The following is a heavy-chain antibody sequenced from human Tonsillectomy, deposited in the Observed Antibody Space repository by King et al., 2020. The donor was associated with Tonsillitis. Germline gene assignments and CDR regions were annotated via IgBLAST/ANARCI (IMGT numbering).Heavy chain of an antibody. D-gene: IGHD2/OR15-2a*01. CDR3: ARGKPFSTRWYFDL. V-gene: IGHV4-34*01. J-gene: IGHJ2*01. CDR1: GVSFSGYY. Sequence: VQLQQWGAGLLKPSETLSLTCAVYGVSFSGYYWSWIRQPPGKGLEWIGEINHSGSTIYNPSLKSRVTISVDTSKNQFSLKLSSVTAADTAVYSCARGKPFSTRWYFDLWGRGTLVTVSS. CDR2: INHSGST.